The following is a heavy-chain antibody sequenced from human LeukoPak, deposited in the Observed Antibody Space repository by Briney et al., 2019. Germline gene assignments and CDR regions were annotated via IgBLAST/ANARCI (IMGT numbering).Heavy chain of an antibody. Sequence: GGSLRLTCAVSGFTITSWSMNWVRQAPGKGLEWLSYISSGSSPIYYADSVKGRFTISRDDAENLVYLQMNSLRAEDTAVYYCTYLRTPYYNDKWLDPWGQGALVTVSS. J-gene: IGHJ5*02. D-gene: IGHD3/OR15-3a*01. V-gene: IGHV3-48*04. CDR1: GFTITSWS. CDR3: TYLRTPYYNDKWLDP. CDR2: ISSGSSPI.